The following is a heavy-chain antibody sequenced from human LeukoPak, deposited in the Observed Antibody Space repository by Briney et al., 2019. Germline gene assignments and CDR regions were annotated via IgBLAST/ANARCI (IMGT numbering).Heavy chain of an antibody. CDR3: ARVFYDSSGCYYPGALGI. V-gene: IGHV1-69*04. CDR1: GGTFSSYA. CDR2: IIPILGIA. D-gene: IGHD3-22*01. J-gene: IGHJ3*02. Sequence: ASVKVSCKASGGTFSSYAISWVRQAPGQGLEWMGRIIPILGIANYAQKFQGRVTITADKSTSTAYMELSSLRSEDTAVYYCARVFYDSSGCYYPGALGIWGQGTMVTVSS.